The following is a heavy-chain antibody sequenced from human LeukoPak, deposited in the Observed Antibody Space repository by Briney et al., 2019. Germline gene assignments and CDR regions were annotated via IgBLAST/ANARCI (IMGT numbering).Heavy chain of an antibody. V-gene: IGHV1-69*02. CDR1: GGTFSSYT. CDR3: ARVGDTAMVQDYFDY. J-gene: IGHJ4*02. D-gene: IGHD5-18*01. Sequence: SVKVSCKASGGTFSSYTISWVRQAPGQGLEWMGRIIAILGIANYAQKFQGRVTITADKSTSTAYMELSSLRSEDTAVYYCARVGDTAMVQDYFDYWGQGTLVTVSS. CDR2: IIAILGIA.